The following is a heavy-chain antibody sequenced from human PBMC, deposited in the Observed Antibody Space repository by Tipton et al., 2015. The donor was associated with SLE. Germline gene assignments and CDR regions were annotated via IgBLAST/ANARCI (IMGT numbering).Heavy chain of an antibody. J-gene: IGHJ6*02. CDR3: ARGRQWLTYYYYGMDV. CDR1: GYTFTSYD. D-gene: IGHD6-19*01. V-gene: IGHV1-8*03. Sequence: QLVQSGAEVKKPGASVKVSCKASGYTFTSYDINWVRQATGQGLEWMGWMNPNSGNTGYAQKFQGRVTITRNTSISTAYMELSSLRSEDTAVYYCARGRQWLTYYYYGMDVWGQGTTVTVSS. CDR2: MNPNSGNT.